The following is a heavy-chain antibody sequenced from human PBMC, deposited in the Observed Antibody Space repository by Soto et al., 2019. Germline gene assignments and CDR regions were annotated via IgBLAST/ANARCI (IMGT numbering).Heavy chain of an antibody. CDR3: ATDPWYSSGVLLSY. V-gene: IGHV1-24*01. Sequence: ASVKVSCKVSGYTLTELSMHWVRQAPGKGLEWMGGFDPEDGETIYAQKFQGRVTMTEDTSTDTAYMELSSLRSEDTAVYYCATDPWYSSGVLLSYWGQGTLVTVSS. J-gene: IGHJ4*02. CDR2: FDPEDGET. CDR1: GYTLTELS. D-gene: IGHD6-19*01.